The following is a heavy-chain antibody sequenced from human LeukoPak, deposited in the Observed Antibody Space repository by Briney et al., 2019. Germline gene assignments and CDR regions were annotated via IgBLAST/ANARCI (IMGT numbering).Heavy chain of an antibody. D-gene: IGHD3-3*01. CDR2: ITGSSDNI. J-gene: IGHJ4*02. CDR1: GFTFSTYS. Sequence: GSLRLSCAASGFTFSTYSMNWVRQAPGDGLEWVSSITGSSDNIYYADSVKGRFTISRDNAKNSLYLQMYSLRAEDTAVYYCVVTIFGVVFWGQGTLVTVSS. V-gene: IGHV3-21*01. CDR3: VVTIFGVVF.